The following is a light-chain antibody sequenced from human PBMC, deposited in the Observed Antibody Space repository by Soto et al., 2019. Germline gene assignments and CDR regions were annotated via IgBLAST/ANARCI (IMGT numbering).Light chain of an antibody. CDR2: ENN. J-gene: IGLJ1*01. V-gene: IGLV1-40*01. CDR3: QSYDSSLSGYV. Sequence: QSALTQPPSVSEAPGQRVTISCTGSSSNIGAGYEAHWYQQVPGTAPKLLIYENNYRPSGVPDRFSGSKSGTSASLAITGLQAEDEAEYYCQSYDSSLSGYVFGTGTKLTVL. CDR1: SSNIGAGYE.